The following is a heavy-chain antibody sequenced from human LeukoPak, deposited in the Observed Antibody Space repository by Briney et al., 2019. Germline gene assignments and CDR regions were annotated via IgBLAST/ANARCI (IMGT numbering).Heavy chain of an antibody. Sequence: GGSLRLSCASSGFTFSNYGMHWVRQAPGKGLEWVAFIRSDGSDKYYADSVKGRFTISRDNSKNTLYLQLNSLRAEDTAVYYCLTYDYWGQRTLVTVSS. J-gene: IGHJ4*02. CDR1: GFTFSNYG. CDR3: LTYDY. CDR2: IRSDGSDK. V-gene: IGHV3-30*02.